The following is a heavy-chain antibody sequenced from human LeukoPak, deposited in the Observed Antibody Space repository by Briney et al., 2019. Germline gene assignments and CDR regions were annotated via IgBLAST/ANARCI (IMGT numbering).Heavy chain of an antibody. CDR2: ISGSGGST. V-gene: IGHV3-23*01. CDR3: AKDRPLGYCSSTSCYHYFDY. D-gene: IGHD2-2*01. Sequence: GGSLRLSCAASGFVFRSYAMNWVRQAPGKGLEWVSAISGSGGSTYYADSVKGRFTISRDNSKNTLYLQMNSLRAEDTAVYYCAKDRPLGYCSSTSCYHYFDYWGQGTLVTVSS. CDR1: GFVFRSYA. J-gene: IGHJ4*02.